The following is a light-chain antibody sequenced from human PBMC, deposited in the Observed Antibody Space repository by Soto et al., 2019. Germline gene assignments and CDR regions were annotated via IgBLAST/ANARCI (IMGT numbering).Light chain of an antibody. J-gene: IGKJ2*01. CDR2: DAS. V-gene: IGKV1-33*01. Sequence: DIQMTQSPSSLSASVGDRVTMTCRASQDISNYLNWYQQKPGKAPKLLIYDASNLETGVPSRFSGSGSGTDFTFTISSLQPEDIATYYCQQYDNLPYTFGQGTKLEIK. CDR3: QQYDNLPYT. CDR1: QDISNY.